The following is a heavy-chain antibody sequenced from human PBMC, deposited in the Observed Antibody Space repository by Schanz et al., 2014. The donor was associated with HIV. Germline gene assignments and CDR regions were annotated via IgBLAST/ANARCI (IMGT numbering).Heavy chain of an antibody. CDR2: ISYDGTNK. D-gene: IGHD3-22*01. CDR1: GFTFDSYG. CDR3: AKDRNYYDSRYRGKGNYYYYYGMDV. J-gene: IGHJ6*02. Sequence: QVHLVESGGGVVRPGRSLRLSCAASGFTFDSYGMHWVRQAPGKGLEWVAVISYDGTNKVYADSVKGRFTVSRDNSKNTPYLQLKSLRAEDTAVYYCAKDRNYYDSRYRGKGNYYYYYGMDVWGQGTTVTVSS. V-gene: IGHV3-30*18.